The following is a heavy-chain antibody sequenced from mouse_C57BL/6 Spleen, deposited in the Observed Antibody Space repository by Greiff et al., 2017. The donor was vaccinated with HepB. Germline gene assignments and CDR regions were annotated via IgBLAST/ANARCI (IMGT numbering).Heavy chain of an antibody. V-gene: IGHV5-6*01. J-gene: IGHJ3*01. CDR1: GFTFSSYG. D-gene: IGHD1-1*01. CDR2: ISSGGSYT. Sequence: EVKLMESGGDLVKPGGSLKLSCAASGFTFSSYGMSWVRQTPDKRLEWVATISSGGSYTYYPDSVKGRFTISRDNAKNTLYLQMSSLKSEDTAMYYCERNYGSSYGWFAYWGQGTLVTVSA. CDR3: ERNYGSSYGWFAY.